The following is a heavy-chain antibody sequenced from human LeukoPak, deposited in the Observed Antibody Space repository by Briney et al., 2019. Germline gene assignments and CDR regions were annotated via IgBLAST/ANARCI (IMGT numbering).Heavy chain of an antibody. Sequence: GRSLRLSCAASGFTFSSYGMHWVRQAPGKGLEWVAVISYDGSNKYYADSVKGRFTISRDNSKNTLYLQMNSLRAEDTAVYYCARDNDSSGYYWTYFDYWGQGTLVTVSS. CDR2: ISYDGSNK. D-gene: IGHD3-22*01. V-gene: IGHV3-30*03. CDR3: ARDNDSSGYYWTYFDY. CDR1: GFTFSSYG. J-gene: IGHJ4*02.